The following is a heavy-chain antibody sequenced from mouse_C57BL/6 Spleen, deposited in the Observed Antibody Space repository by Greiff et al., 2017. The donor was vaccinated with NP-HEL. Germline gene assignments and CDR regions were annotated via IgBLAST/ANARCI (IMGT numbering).Heavy chain of an antibody. V-gene: IGHV1-64*01. CDR1: GYTFTSYW. J-gene: IGHJ3*01. CDR2: IHPNSGST. D-gene: IGHD4-1*01. CDR3: GGNWDVLAY. Sequence: VQLQQSGAELVKPGASVKLSCKASGYTFTSYWMHWVKQRPGQGLEWIGMIHPNSGSTNYNEKFKSKATLTVDKSSSTAYMQLSSLTSEDSAVYYCGGNWDVLAYWGQGTLVTVSA.